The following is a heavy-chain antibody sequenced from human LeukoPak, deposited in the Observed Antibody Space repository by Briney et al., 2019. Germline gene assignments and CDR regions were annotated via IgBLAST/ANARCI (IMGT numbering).Heavy chain of an antibody. V-gene: IGHV4-59*01. D-gene: IGHD6-13*01. Sequence: PSETLSLTCTVSGGSISSYYWSWIRQPPGKGLEWIGYIYYSGSTNYNPSLKSRVTISVDTSKNRFSLKLSSVTAADTAVYYCARRAIIAAAGTDAFDIWGQGTIVTVSS. CDR1: GGSISSYY. J-gene: IGHJ3*02. CDR3: ARRAIIAAAGTDAFDI. CDR2: IYYSGST.